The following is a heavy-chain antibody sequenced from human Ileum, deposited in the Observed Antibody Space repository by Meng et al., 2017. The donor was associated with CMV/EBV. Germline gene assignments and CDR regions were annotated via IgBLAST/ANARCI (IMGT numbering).Heavy chain of an antibody. V-gene: IGHV4-34*01. Sequence: GAVLFKPSEPLSLTGDVYDASFSDFYWSLTHHLPRKGLEWIGEIHPSGSTHYNPSLESRVSISVHMSNNQFSLKVSSVTAADTAVYYCARGQDNHKGGVHWGQGTLVTVSS. CDR3: ARGQDNHKGGVH. CDR2: IHPSGST. CDR1: DASFSDFY. J-gene: IGHJ4*02. D-gene: IGHD1-14*01.